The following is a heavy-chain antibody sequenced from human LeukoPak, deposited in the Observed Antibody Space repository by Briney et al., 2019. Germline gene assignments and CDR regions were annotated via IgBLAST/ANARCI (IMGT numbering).Heavy chain of an antibody. CDR2: ISGSGGST. J-gene: IGHJ4*02. V-gene: IGHV3-23*01. D-gene: IGHD5-12*01. CDR3: AKSQSGYGYGPFDY. Sequence: GGSLRLSCAASGFTFSSYEMNWVRQAPGKGLEWVSAISGSGGSTYYADSVKGRFTISRDNSKNTLYLQMNSLRAEDTAVYYRAKSQSGYGYGPFDYWGQGTLVTVSS. CDR1: GFTFSSYE.